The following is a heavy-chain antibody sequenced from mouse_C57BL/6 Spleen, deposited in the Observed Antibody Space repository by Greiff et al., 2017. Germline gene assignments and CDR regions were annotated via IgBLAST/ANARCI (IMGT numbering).Heavy chain of an antibody. CDR1: GYTFTDYE. CDR2: IDPETGGT. V-gene: IGHV1-15*01. CDR3: TRGWDSSGYHFDY. J-gene: IGHJ2*01. D-gene: IGHD3-2*02. Sequence: QVQLQQSGAELVRPGASVTLSCKASGYTFTDYEMHWVKQTPVHGLEWIGAIDPETGGTAYNQKFKGKAILTADKSSSTAYMELRSLTSEDSAVYYCTRGWDSSGYHFDYWGQGTTLTVAS.